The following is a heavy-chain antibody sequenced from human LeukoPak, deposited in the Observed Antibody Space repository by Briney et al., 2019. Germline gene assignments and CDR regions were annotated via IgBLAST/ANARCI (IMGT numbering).Heavy chain of an antibody. V-gene: IGHV3-23*01. Sequence: GGSLRLSCAASGFTFSSYAMHWVRQAPGMGLEWVSGITTSGGSTYYADSVKGRFTISRDNSKNTLNLQMNSLRAEDTAVYYCAKKVSSVRYLDLWGRGTLVTVSS. CDR2: ITTSGGST. CDR1: GFTFSSYA. CDR3: AKKVSSVRYLDL. J-gene: IGHJ2*01. D-gene: IGHD6-6*01.